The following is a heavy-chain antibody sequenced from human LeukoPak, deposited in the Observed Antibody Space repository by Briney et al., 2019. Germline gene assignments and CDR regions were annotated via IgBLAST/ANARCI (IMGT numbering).Heavy chain of an antibody. CDR3: ARDTVGGRYAFDI. Sequence: ASVTVSCTGSGYTFTGYYMHWVRQAPGQGLEWMGWINPNSGGTNYAQKFQGRVTMTRDTSISTAYMELSRLRSDDTAVYYCARDTVGGRYAFDIWGQGTMVTVSS. CDR2: INPNSGGT. J-gene: IGHJ3*02. CDR1: GYTFTGYY. D-gene: IGHD4-23*01. V-gene: IGHV1-2*02.